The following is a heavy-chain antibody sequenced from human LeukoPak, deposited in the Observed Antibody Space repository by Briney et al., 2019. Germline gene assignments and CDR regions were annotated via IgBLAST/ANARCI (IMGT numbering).Heavy chain of an antibody. CDR1: GFTFSSHA. CDR2: ISADGDGP. D-gene: IGHD4/OR15-4a*01. J-gene: IGHJ4*02. V-gene: IGHV3-23*01. CDR3: ARTSNGFDPTFDY. Sequence: PAGSLRLSCAASGFTFSSHAMNWVGQVPGKGLVWVCTISADGDGPHYADSVKGQFTISRDNSKNTLFLQMNSLRDGDTAVYFCARTSNGFDPTFDYWGQGTLVTVSS.